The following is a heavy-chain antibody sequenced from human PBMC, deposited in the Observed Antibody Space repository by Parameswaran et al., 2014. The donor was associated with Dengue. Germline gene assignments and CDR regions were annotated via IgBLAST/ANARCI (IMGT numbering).Heavy chain of an antibody. V-gene: IGHV3-33*01. J-gene: IGHJ6*02. Sequence: WIRQPQEGLEWVAVIWYDGSNKYYADSVKGRFTISRDNSKNTLYLQMNSLRAEDTAVYYCARVKAAAAYCGGDCYGNGMDVWGQGTTVTVSS. D-gene: IGHD2-21*02. CDR2: IWYDGSNK. CDR3: ARVKAAAAYCGGDCYGNGMDV.